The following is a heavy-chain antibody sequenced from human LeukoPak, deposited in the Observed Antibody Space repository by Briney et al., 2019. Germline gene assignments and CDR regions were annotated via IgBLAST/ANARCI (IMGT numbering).Heavy chain of an antibody. V-gene: IGHV1-69*01. CDR1: GNSISNYA. CDR3: ARGGSRMTTFYIIDY. CDR2: IIPIFGTA. Sequence: SVKVSSKASGNSISNYAVSWVRQAPGQGLEWMGGIIPIFGTANYAQKFQGRVTITADESTSTAYMELSSLRSEDTAVYYCARGGSRMTTFYIIDYWGQGTLVTVSS. D-gene: IGHD4-11*01. J-gene: IGHJ4*02.